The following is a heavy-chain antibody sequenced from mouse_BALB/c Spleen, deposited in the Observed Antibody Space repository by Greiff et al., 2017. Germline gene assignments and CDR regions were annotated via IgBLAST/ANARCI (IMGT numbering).Heavy chain of an antibody. CDR1: GFTFSSYA. Sequence: EVHLVESGGGLVKPGGSLKLSCAASGFTFSSYAMSWVRQTPEKRLEWVASISSGGSTYYPDSVKGRFTISRDNARNILYLQMSSLRSEDTAMYYCARGRGGYWGQGTSVTVSS. CDR2: ISSGGST. D-gene: IGHD1-1*02. J-gene: IGHJ4*01. V-gene: IGHV5-6-5*01. CDR3: ARGRGGY.